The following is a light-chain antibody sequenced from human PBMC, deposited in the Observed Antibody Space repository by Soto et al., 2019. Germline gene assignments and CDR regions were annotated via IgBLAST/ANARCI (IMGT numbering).Light chain of an antibody. V-gene: IGLV2-14*01. Sequence: QSALTQPASVSGAPGQSITISCTGTSSDVGDYKYVSWYQKHPGRAPKALIYEVSNRPSNVSLRFSGSKSGTTAFLTISGLQADDEADYCCSSFRSSSTIVFGSGTKLTVL. CDR1: SSDVGDYKY. CDR2: EVS. CDR3: SSFRSSSTIV. J-gene: IGLJ1*01.